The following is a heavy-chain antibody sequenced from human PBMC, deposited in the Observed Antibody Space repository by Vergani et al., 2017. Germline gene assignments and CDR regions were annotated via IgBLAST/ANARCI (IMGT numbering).Heavy chain of an antibody. V-gene: IGHV5-51*01. J-gene: IGHJ4*02. CDR3: ARRGYYDDSSGSSNCFDY. CDR2: IYPGDSDT. Sequence: EVQLVQSGAEVKKPGESLKISCKGSGYSFTSYWIGWVRQMPGKGLEWMGIIYPGDSDTKYSPSFQGQVTISADKSISTAYLLWSSLKASDTAMYYCARRGYYDDSSGSSNCFDYWDQGTLVIVSS. D-gene: IGHD3-22*01. CDR1: GYSFTSYW.